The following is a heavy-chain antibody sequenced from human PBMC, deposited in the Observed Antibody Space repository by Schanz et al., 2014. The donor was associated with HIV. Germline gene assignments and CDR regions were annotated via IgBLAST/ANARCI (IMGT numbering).Heavy chain of an antibody. CDR1: GGSISSGGYY. J-gene: IGHJ4*02. CDR2: TYNRGGT. D-gene: IGHD3-9*01. Sequence: QVQLQESGPGLVKPSQTLSLTCTVSGGSISSGGYYWSWIRQHPGKGLEWIGHTYNRGGTFYNPPLKRRATISIDTSANQFSLKLTSVTAADTAVFYCARGRNYDILTGYGYYFDYWGQGTLVTVSS. V-gene: IGHV4-31*03. CDR3: ARGRNYDILTGYGYYFDY.